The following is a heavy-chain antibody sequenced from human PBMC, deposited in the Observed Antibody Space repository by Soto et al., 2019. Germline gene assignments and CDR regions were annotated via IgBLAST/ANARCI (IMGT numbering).Heavy chain of an antibody. J-gene: IGHJ4*02. Sequence: PSYTLPQIGTACSPTMSNHYLSWFRQPPGRGLEWFGYIYYSGSTSYSPSLKSRVTISVDTSKNQISLMLSSVTAADTAMYYCAKASVWYPYFDSWGQG. CDR2: IYYSGST. CDR1: SPTMSNHY. CDR3: AKASVWYPYFDS. V-gene: IGHV4-59*08. D-gene: IGHD6-13*01.